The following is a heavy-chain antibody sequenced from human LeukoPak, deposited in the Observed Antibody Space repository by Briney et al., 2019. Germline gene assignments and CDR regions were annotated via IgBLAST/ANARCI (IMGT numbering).Heavy chain of an antibody. CDR2: ISSSSSTI. V-gene: IGHV3-48*04. CDR3: ARALYSSSWSKF. Sequence: GGSLRLSCAASGFTFSTYSMSWVRQAPGKGLEWVSYISSSSSTIYFADSVKGRFTISRDNAKNSLYLQMNSLRAEDTAVYYCARALYSSSWSKFWGQGTLVTVSS. D-gene: IGHD6-13*01. CDR1: GFTFSTYS. J-gene: IGHJ4*02.